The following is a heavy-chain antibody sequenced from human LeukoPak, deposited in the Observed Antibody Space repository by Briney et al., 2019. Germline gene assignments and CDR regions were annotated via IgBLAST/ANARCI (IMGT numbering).Heavy chain of an antibody. V-gene: IGHV3-66*01. D-gene: IGHD3-22*01. CDR2: IYSGGTT. CDR1: GFTFRDFG. J-gene: IGHJ3*02. CDR3: ARSRDSSGYPDAFDI. Sequence: PGGSLRLSCAASGFTFRDFGMHWVRQAPGKGLEWVSVIYSGGTTHYADSVKGRFTISRENDKNSLYLQLNSLTAGDTAVYYCARSRDSSGYPDAFDIWGQGTMVTVSS.